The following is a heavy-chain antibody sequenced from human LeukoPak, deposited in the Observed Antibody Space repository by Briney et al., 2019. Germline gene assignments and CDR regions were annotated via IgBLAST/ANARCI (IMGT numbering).Heavy chain of an antibody. J-gene: IGHJ4*02. V-gene: IGHV3-74*01. CDR2: INSDGRSA. CDR3: AGEGDRHIDRDY. Sequence: GGSLRLSCAASGFSFSSYWMHWVRQAPGKGLVWVARINSDGRSASYADSVKGRFTISRDNAKDTLYVQMNSMRAEDTAVHYCAGEGDRHIDRDYWGQGTLVTVSS. CDR1: GFSFSSYW.